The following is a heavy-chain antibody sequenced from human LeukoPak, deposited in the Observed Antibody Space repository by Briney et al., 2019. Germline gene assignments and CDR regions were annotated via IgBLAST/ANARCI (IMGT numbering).Heavy chain of an antibody. CDR3: ARPLWSYYGMDV. D-gene: IGHD2-8*02. J-gene: IGHJ6*02. CDR2: INHSGST. CDR1: GGSFSGYY. Sequence: SETLSLTCAVYGGSFSGYYWSWIRQPPGKGLEWIGEINHSGSTNYNPSLKSRVTISVDTSKNQFSLKLSSVTAADTAVYYCARPLWSYYGMDVWGQGTTVTASS. V-gene: IGHV4-34*01.